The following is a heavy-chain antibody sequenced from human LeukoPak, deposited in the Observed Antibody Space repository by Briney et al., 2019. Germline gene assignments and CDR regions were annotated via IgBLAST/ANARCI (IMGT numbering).Heavy chain of an antibody. CDR3: AKGRDPSSQLLDY. Sequence: GGSLRLSCAASTSTGLVWMDWVRKAPGKGLVWVSRISSDGTGANYADSVKGRFTISRDNAKNTLYLQMNSLRAEDTAVYYCAKGRDPSSQLLDYWGQGTLVTVSS. CDR2: ISSDGTGA. CDR1: TSTGLVW. V-gene: IGHV3-74*01. D-gene: IGHD5-24*01. J-gene: IGHJ4*02.